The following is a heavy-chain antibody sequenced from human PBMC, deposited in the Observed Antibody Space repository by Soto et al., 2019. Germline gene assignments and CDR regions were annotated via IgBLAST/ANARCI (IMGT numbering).Heavy chain of an antibody. CDR3: ARGLSVTLFDN. CDR1: GGSISTGGYY. V-gene: IGHV4-31*03. Sequence: QVQLQESGPGLVKPSQTLSLTCTVSGGSISTGGYYWTWIRQHPGKGLEWIGYIYYSGSTYYNPSLKSRVTTSVDTSKNQFSLKLSSVTAAETAVYYCARGLSVTLFDNWGQGTLVTVSS. J-gene: IGHJ4*02. D-gene: IGHD4-17*01. CDR2: IYYSGST.